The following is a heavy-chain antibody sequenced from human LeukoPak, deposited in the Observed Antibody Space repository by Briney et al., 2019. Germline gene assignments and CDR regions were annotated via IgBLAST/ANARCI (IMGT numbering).Heavy chain of an antibody. CDR2: ISGSGSTI. Sequence: GGSLRLSCAASGFTFRSYEMTWVRQAPGKGLEWISYISGSGSTIYYTDSVKGRFTISRDNAKNSLYLQMNSLRAEDTAVYYCAGLVLDYWGQGTLVTVSS. V-gene: IGHV3-48*03. CDR1: GFTFRSYE. J-gene: IGHJ4*02. D-gene: IGHD6-19*01. CDR3: AGLVLDY.